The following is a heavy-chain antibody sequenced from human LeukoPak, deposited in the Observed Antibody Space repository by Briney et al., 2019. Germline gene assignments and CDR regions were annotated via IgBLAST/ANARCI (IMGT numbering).Heavy chain of an antibody. CDR3: ARASGYSSGWYPNAFDI. V-gene: IGHV4-59*01. D-gene: IGHD6-19*01. CDR1: GGSFSGYY. Sequence: SETLSLTCAVYGGSFSGYYWSWIRQPPGKGLEWIGYIYYSGSTNYNPSLKSRVTISVDTSKNQFSLKLSSVTAADTAVYYCARASGYSSGWYPNAFDIWGQGTMVAVSS. J-gene: IGHJ3*02. CDR2: IYYSGST.